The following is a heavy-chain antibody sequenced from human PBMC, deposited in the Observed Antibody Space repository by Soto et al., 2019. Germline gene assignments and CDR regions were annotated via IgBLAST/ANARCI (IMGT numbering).Heavy chain of an antibody. Sequence: EVQLVESGGGLVQPGGSLRLSCAASGFTFSSYWMHWVRQAPGKGLVWVSRINSDGSSTSYADSVKGRFPISRDNAXXTLYLQMNSLRAEDTAVYYCARVRDDWAAERYFDYWGQGTLVTVSS. V-gene: IGHV3-74*01. D-gene: IGHD6-13*01. CDR2: INSDGSST. CDR1: GFTFSSYW. J-gene: IGHJ4*02. CDR3: ARVRDDWAAERYFDY.